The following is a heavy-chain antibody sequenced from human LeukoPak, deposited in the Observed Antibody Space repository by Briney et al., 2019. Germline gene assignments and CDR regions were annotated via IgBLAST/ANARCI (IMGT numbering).Heavy chain of an antibody. CDR1: GFSFSIYA. V-gene: IGHV3-23*01. Sequence: GGSLRLSCAASGFSFSIYAMSWVRQAPGKGLEWVSTFFSDTGKTEYADSVKGRFTISRDTSKNTLYLQMNSLRAEDTAVYYCAKRGAGSGGLHHWGQGTLVTVSS. D-gene: IGHD6-19*01. CDR2: FFSDTGKT. CDR3: AKRGAGSGGLHH. J-gene: IGHJ5*02.